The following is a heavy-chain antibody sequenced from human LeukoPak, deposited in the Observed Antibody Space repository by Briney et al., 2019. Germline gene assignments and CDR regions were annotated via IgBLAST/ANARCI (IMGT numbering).Heavy chain of an antibody. Sequence: SETLSLTCAVYGGSFSGYYWSWIRQPPGKGLEWIGEINHSGSTNYNPSLKSRVTISVDTSKNQFSLKLSSVTAAGTAVYYCAREVAAAGTLDYWGQGTLVTVSS. D-gene: IGHD6-13*01. CDR3: AREVAAAGTLDY. V-gene: IGHV4-34*01. CDR1: GGSFSGYY. CDR2: INHSGST. J-gene: IGHJ4*02.